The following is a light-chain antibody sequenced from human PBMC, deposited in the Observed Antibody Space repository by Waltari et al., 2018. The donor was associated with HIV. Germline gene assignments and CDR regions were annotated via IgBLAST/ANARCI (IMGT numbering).Light chain of an antibody. CDR2: DVS. CDR3: GSHRPITTVV. V-gene: IGLV2-14*03. CDR1: SSDIAGYDF. J-gene: IGLJ2*01. Sequence: QSALPQPASVSGSPGQSITISCTGTSSDIAGYDFVSWYQQHPGKAPKLIIYDVSSRPAGVSDRFAGSKSGNTASLTISGLQAEDEGDYYCGSHRPITTVVFGGGTTLTV.